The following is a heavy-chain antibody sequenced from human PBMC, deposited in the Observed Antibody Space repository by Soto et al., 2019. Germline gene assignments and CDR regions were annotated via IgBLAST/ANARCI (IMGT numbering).Heavy chain of an antibody. D-gene: IGHD2-2*01. CDR2: IFFSGIT. V-gene: IGHV4-39*01. CDR3: TRRWYCATTSCQKYFDY. CDR1: GDSIGSSSYY. J-gene: IGHJ4*02. Sequence: TSETLSLTCTVSGDSIGSSSYYWGWIRQSPGKGLEWIGSIFFSGITSYNPSLKSRVTVSVDTSNNQLSLKLNSVTAADTAMYYCTRRWYCATTSCQKYFDYWGQGTMVT.